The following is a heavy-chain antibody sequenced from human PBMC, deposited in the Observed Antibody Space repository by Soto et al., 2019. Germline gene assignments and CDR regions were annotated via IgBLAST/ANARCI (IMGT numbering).Heavy chain of an antibody. CDR2: IDYSGGTT. Sequence: GGSLRLSCAASGFTFSTLAMGWVRQAPGKGLEWVSVIDYSGGTTYYTDSVKGRFTISGDNSKKMLYLQMNSLRAEDTAVYYCAKDATSTDGWYYFDYWGQGALVTVSS. CDR3: AKDATSTDGWYYFDY. D-gene: IGHD6-19*01. V-gene: IGHV3-23*01. J-gene: IGHJ4*02. CDR1: GFTFSTLA.